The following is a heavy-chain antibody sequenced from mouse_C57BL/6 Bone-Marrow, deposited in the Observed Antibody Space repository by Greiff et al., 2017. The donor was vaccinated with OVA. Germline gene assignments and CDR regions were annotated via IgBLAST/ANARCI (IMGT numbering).Heavy chain of an antibody. CDR3: ARLEFAY. J-gene: IGHJ3*01. V-gene: IGHV2-2*01. CDR1: GFSLTSYG. CDR2: IWSGGST. Sequence: VQLQQSGPGLVQPSQSLSITCTVSGFSLTSYGVHWVRQSPGKGLEWLGVIWSGGSTDYNAAFISRLSISKDNSKSQVVFKMNSLQADDTAIYYCARLEFAYWGQGTLVTVSA.